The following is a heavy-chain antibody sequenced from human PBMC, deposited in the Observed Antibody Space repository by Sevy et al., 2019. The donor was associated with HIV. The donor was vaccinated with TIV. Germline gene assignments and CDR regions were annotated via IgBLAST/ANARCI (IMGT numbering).Heavy chain of an antibody. J-gene: IGHJ4*02. D-gene: IGHD6-19*01. CDR2: IYYSGST. CDR1: GGSISSYY. V-gene: IGHV4-59*01. CDR3: ARGSMQWLD. Sequence: SETLSLTCTVSGGSISSYYWSWIRQPPGKGLEWIGYIYYSGSTNYNPALKSRVTISLGTSKNKFSLKLSSVTAAEKAVYYCARGSMQWLDWGQGKLVTVSS.